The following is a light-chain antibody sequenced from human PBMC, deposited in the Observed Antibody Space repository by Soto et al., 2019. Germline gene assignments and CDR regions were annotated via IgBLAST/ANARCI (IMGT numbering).Light chain of an antibody. CDR1: SSNVGSNY. CDR2: DKN. V-gene: IGLV1-51*01. Sequence: QSVLTQPPSVSAAPGQKVIISCSGSSSNVGSNYVSWYQQLPGKAPKLPIYDKNERPSGISDRFSASKSGTSATLGITGLQTGDEADYYCGAWDHSLNVGVFGGGTKVTVL. CDR3: GAWDHSLNVGV. J-gene: IGLJ3*02.